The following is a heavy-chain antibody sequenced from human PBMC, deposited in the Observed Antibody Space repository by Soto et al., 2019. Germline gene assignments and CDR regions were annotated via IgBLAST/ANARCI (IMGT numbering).Heavy chain of an antibody. CDR2: FSRSGYST. CDR3: AKSTKGEQLANFDY. CDR1: GFTFSGYA. J-gene: IGHJ4*02. D-gene: IGHD6-6*01. V-gene: IGHV3-23*01. Sequence: EVQLLDSGGGLVHPGGSLTLSCAASGFTFSGYAMSWVRQAPGMGLEWVSTFSRSGYSTYYADSVKGRFTISRDNSKNALYLHMNSLRAEDTGLYYCAKSTKGEQLANFDYWGQGTLVTVSS.